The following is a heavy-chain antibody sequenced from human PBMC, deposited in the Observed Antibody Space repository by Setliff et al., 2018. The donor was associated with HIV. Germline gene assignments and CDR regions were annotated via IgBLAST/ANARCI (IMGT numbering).Heavy chain of an antibody. CDR3: ARVSRLHPFDP. CDR2: INHSGST. D-gene: IGHD2-15*01. V-gene: IGHV4-34*01. CDR1: GGSFSGYY. J-gene: IGHJ5*02. Sequence: SETLSLTCAVYGGSFSGYYWSWIRQPPGKGLEWIGEINHSGSTNYNPSLKSRVAMSVDTSRNQFSLKLTSVTAADTAFYYCARVSRLHPFDPWGQGVLVT.